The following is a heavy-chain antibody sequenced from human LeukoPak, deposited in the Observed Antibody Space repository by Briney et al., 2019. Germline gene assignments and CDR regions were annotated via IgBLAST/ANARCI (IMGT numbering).Heavy chain of an antibody. V-gene: IGHV3-7*01. CDR3: ARDGYDFWSGLNWFDP. Sequence: GGSLRLSCAASGFTFSSYWMSWVRQAPGNGLEWVANIKQDGSEKYYVDSVKGRFTISRDNAKNSLYLQMNSLRAEDTAVYYCARDGYDFWSGLNWFDPWGQGTLVTVSS. CDR2: IKQDGSEK. D-gene: IGHD3-3*01. J-gene: IGHJ5*02. CDR1: GFTFSSYW.